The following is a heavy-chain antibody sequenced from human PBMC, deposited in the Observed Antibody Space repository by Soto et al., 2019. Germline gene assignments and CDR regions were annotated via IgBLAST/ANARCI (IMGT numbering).Heavy chain of an antibody. D-gene: IGHD6-13*01. J-gene: IGHJ4*02. CDR2: INPTGGST. CDR1: GYIFINYY. Sequence: QVQLVQSGAEVKKPGASVKVSCKASGYIFINYYIHWVRQAPGQGPEWMGIINPTGGSTNYAQKFQSRVTVTMDTSTSTVYMELSSLRFEDTAVYYCARDLAAADYWGQGTLVTVSS. V-gene: IGHV1-46*01. CDR3: ARDLAAADY.